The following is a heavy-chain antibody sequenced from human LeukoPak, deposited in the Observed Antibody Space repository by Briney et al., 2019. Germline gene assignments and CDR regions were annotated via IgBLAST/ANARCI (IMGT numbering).Heavy chain of an antibody. CDR2: IIPIFGTA. D-gene: IGHD5-18*01. CDR1: GGIFSSYA. V-gene: IGHV1-69*13. CDR3: ARTSGYSYGPFDY. Sequence: SVKVSCKASGGIFSSYAISWVRQAPGQGLEWMGGIIPIFGTANYAQKFQGRVTITADESTSTAYMELSSLRSEDTAVYYCARTSGYSYGPFDYWGQGTLVTVSS. J-gene: IGHJ4*02.